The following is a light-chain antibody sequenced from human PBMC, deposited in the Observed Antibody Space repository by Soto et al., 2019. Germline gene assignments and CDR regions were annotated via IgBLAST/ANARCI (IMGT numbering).Light chain of an antibody. J-gene: IGKJ2*01. CDR1: QSVSSY. Sequence: EIVLTQSPATLSLSPGERATLSCRASQSVSSYLAWYQQKPGQAPRLLSYDPSNRATGIPARFSGSGSGTDFTLTISSLEPEDFAVYYCQQRSNWPPYTCGQGTKLEIK. V-gene: IGKV3-11*01. CDR3: QQRSNWPPYT. CDR2: DPS.